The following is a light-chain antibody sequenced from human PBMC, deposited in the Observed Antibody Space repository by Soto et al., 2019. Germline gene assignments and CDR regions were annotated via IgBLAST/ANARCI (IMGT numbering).Light chain of an antibody. CDR2: DAS. CDR1: QSVSSY. Sequence: EIVLTQSPATLSLSPGERATLSCRASQSVSSYLAWYQQKPGQAPRLLIYDASNRATGIPARLSGSGSGTDFTLTISSLEPEDFVVYYCQQRSNWPPWTFGQGTKVEIK. V-gene: IGKV3-11*01. J-gene: IGKJ1*01. CDR3: QQRSNWPPWT.